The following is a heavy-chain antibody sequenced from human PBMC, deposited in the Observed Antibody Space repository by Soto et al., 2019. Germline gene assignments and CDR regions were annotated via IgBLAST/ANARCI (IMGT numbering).Heavy chain of an antibody. CDR2: ISGDGTRT. CDR1: GFNFYNYA. Sequence: LRLSCAASGFNFYNYAMTWVRQAPGWGLEWVSGISGDGTRTYYGDSVKGRFTISRDNSKNTVFLQMNSLRAEDTALYYCVKDLRPNRGWFGPWGQGTRVTVSS. J-gene: IGHJ5*02. D-gene: IGHD3-3*01. CDR3: VKDLRPNRGWFGP. V-gene: IGHV3-23*01.